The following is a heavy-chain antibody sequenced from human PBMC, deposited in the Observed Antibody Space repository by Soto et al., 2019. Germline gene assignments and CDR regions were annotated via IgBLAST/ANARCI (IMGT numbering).Heavy chain of an antibody. CDR1: GGSISSSSYY. Sequence: QLQLQESGPGLVKPSETLSLTCTVSGGSISSSSYYWGWIRQPPGKGLEWIGSIYYSGSTYYNPSLKSRIIVSVDTSSNQFSLKLISVTAADTAVYYCARHGVASGSGSYRTSYGMDVGGQGTTVTVSS. CDR2: IYYSGST. D-gene: IGHD3-10*01. V-gene: IGHV4-39*01. CDR3: ARHGVASGSGSYRTSYGMDV. J-gene: IGHJ6*02.